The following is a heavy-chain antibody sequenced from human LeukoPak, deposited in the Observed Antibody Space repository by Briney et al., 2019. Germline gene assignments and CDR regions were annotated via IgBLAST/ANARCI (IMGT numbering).Heavy chain of an antibody. V-gene: IGHV4-34*01. Sequence: SETLSLTCAVSGGSFSGYFWSWIRQPPGKGLEWIGEVNHSGSTNYNQSLMSRVTISVDNSKYQFSLKLSSVTAADTAVDHCARGGSGNNGLASWGQGTLVTVSS. CDR1: GGSFSGYF. D-gene: IGHD2-8*01. J-gene: IGHJ5*02. CDR2: VNHSGST. CDR3: ARGGSGNNGLAS.